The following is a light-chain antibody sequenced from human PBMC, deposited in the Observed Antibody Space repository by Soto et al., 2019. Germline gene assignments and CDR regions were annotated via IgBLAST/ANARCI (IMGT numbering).Light chain of an antibody. CDR3: QQRSNLLT. Sequence: EIVLTQSPGTLSLSPGERATLSCRASQSVSRNYLAWYQQKPGQAPRLLIYGASSRATGIPDRFSGSGSGTDFTLTISSLEPEDFAVYYCQQRSNLLTFGGGTKVDIK. V-gene: IGKV3D-20*02. J-gene: IGKJ4*01. CDR1: QSVSRNY. CDR2: GAS.